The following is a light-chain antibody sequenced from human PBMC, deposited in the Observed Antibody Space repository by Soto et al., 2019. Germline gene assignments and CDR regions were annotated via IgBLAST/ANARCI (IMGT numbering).Light chain of an antibody. CDR1: SSDVGAYKY. Sequence: QSVLTQPASVSGSPGQSITISCTGTSSDVGAYKYVSWYQQHPGKAPKVMIYEVSNRPSGVSNRFSGSKSGNTASLTISGLQAEDEADYFCSSYTTNITPVVFGGGTKLTVL. V-gene: IGLV2-14*01. J-gene: IGLJ2*01. CDR2: EVS. CDR3: SSYTTNITPVV.